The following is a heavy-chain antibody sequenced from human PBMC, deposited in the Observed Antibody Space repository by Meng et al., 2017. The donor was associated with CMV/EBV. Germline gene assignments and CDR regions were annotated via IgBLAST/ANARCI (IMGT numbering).Heavy chain of an antibody. CDR2: IYYSGST. CDR1: GGPSSSSRYY. V-gene: IGHV4-39*07. Sequence: SETLSLTCSVSGGPSSSSRYYWGWIRQPPGKGLEWIGSIYYSGSTYYSSSLKSRVTISVDTSKNQVSLKLSSVTASDTAVYYCARGGALSTFGLDVWGQGTTVTVSS. D-gene: IGHD3-16*01. CDR3: ARGGALSTFGLDV. J-gene: IGHJ6*02.